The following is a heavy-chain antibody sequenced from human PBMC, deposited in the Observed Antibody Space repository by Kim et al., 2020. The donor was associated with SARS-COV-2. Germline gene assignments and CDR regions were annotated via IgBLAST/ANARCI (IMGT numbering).Heavy chain of an antibody. Sequence: GGSLRLSCVVSGFTFSSYWMHWVRQAPGKGLVWVSGISGDGRNTGYVHSMKGRFTITRDNAKNTLYLQMNSLRVDDTGVYFCARGHEMWGQGTRVTVSS. CDR1: GFTFSSYW. CDR3: ARGHEM. V-gene: IGHV3-74*01. CDR2: ISGDGRNT. J-gene: IGHJ3*02.